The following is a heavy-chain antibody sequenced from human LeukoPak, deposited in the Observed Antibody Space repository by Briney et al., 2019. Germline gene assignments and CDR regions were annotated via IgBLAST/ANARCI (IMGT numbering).Heavy chain of an antibody. CDR1: GFTFSSYW. Sequence: GGSLRLSCAASGFTFSSYWMSWVRQAPGKGLEGVANTKQDGSEKYYVDSVKGRFTISRDNAKNSLYLQMNSLRAEDTAVYYCARDQSSGWYGLSYNWFDHWGQGTLVTVSS. J-gene: IGHJ5*02. CDR2: TKQDGSEK. CDR3: ARDQSSGWYGLSYNWFDH. D-gene: IGHD6-19*01. V-gene: IGHV3-7*03.